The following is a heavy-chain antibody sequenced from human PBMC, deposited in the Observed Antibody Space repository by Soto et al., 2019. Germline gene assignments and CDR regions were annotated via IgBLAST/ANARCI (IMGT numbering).Heavy chain of an antibody. J-gene: IGHJ3*02. CDR3: ARDGIAVAGAVAFDI. D-gene: IGHD6-19*01. CDR2: ISSSSSYI. V-gene: IGHV3-21*01. Sequence: GGSLRLSCAASGFTFSSYSMNWVRQAPGKGLEWVSSISSSSSYIYYADSVKGRFTISRDNAQNSLYLQMNSLRGEDTAVYYCARDGIAVAGAVAFDIWGQGTKVTVSS. CDR1: GFTFSSYS.